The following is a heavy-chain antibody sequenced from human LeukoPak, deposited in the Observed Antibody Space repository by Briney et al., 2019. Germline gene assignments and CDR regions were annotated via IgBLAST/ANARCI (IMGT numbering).Heavy chain of an antibody. Sequence: GGSLRLSCAASGFTFSDYYMSWIRQAPGKGLEWISHIGVSGTTTFYAESVKGRFTISRDNAKNSLYLQMNSLRDEDTAVYYCARGQTWIQLWPRGQGTLVTVSS. CDR3: ARGQTWIQLWP. V-gene: IGHV3-11*04. J-gene: IGHJ5*02. D-gene: IGHD5-18*01. CDR1: GFTFSDYY. CDR2: IGVSGTTT.